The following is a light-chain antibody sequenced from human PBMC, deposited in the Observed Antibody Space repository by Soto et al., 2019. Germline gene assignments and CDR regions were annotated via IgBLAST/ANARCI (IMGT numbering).Light chain of an antibody. CDR3: NSYTSRITLDVV. J-gene: IGLJ2*01. CDR2: DVS. CDR1: SSDVGGYNY. Sequence: QSALTQPASVSGSPGQSITISCTGTSSDVGGYNYVSWYQQHPGKAPKLMIYDVSNRPSGVSNRFSGSKSGNTASLTISGLQAEDEADYSCNSYTSRITLDVVFGGGTKLTV. V-gene: IGLV2-14*01.